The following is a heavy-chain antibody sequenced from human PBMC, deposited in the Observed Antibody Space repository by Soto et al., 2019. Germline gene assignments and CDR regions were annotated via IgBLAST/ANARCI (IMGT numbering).Heavy chain of an antibody. V-gene: IGHV4-30-2*01. D-gene: IGHD6-6*01. J-gene: IGHJ3*02. CDR1: GGSISSGGYS. CDR2: IYHSGST. Sequence: QLQLQESGSGLVKPSQTLSLTCAVSGGSISSGGYSWSWIRQPPGTGLEWIGYIYHSGSTYCNPSLKSLVTISVDRYMNQFSLKMSSVTAADTAVYYCASYKGYSGSPSYAFDIWGQGTMVTVSS. CDR3: ASYKGYSGSPSYAFDI.